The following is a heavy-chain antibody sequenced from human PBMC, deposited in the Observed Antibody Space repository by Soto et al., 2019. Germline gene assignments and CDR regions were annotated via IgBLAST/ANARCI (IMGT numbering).Heavy chain of an antibody. CDR2: ISGYNANT. D-gene: IGHD2-8*02. V-gene: IGHV1-18*01. CDR1: DNTFTYYG. J-gene: IGHJ6*02. Sequence: QAQLVQSGREVKRPGASVKVSCRSFDNTFTYYGINWVRQAPGQGLEWLGWISGYNANTKEAQKFQDRVSMTADTSTRTAYLEVRSLTSDDTGVYFCAAPGGHHFGLHVWGQGTTVTVSS. CDR3: AAPGGHHFGLHV.